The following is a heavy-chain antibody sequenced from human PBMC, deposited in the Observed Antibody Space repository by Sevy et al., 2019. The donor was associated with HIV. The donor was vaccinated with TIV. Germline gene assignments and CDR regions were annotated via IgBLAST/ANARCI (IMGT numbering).Heavy chain of an antibody. CDR3: AKGSTSSSEVGYFDY. CDR2: ISGNGGYT. J-gene: IGHJ4*02. V-gene: IGHV3-23*01. Sequence: GGSLRLSCAASGFTFSSYAMSWLRQAPGKGLEWVSVISGNGGYTYYADSVKGRFTISRDTSKNTLYLQMNSLRAEDTAVYYCAKGSTSSSEVGYFDYWGQGTLVTVSS. D-gene: IGHD2-2*01. CDR1: GFTFSSYA.